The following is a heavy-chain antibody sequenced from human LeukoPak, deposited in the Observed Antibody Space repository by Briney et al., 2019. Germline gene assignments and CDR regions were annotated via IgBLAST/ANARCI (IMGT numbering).Heavy chain of an antibody. D-gene: IGHD5-18*01. CDR2: IIPIFGSA. Sequence: ASVTVSCKATGGTFSSYAISWVRQAPGQGLAWVGRIIPIFGSANYAQKFQGRVTITTDESTSTAYMELSSLRSEDTAVYYCARAPDTAMVIDYFDYWGQGTLVTVCS. CDR1: GGTFSSYA. CDR3: ARAPDTAMVIDYFDY. V-gene: IGHV1-69*05. J-gene: IGHJ4*02.